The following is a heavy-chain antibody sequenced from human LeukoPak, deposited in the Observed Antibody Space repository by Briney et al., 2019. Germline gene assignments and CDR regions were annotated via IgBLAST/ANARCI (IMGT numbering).Heavy chain of an antibody. J-gene: IGHJ4*02. Sequence: GGSLRLSCAASGFSFSRYWMSWVRQAPGKGLEYIANIKEDGSEEYYVDSVKGRFIISRDNARNSLFLQMNSLRVEDTAVYYCARDSSAERGQQLANWGQGTLVIVSS. CDR1: GFSFSRYW. V-gene: IGHV3-7*01. CDR3: ARDSSAERGQQLAN. D-gene: IGHD6-13*01. CDR2: IKEDGSEE.